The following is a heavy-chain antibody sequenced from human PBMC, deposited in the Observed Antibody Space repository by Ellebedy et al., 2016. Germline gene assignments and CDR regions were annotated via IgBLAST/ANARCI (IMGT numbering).Heavy chain of an antibody. J-gene: IGHJ4*02. CDR3: ARDSGVGGPYFDY. Sequence: GGSLRLSXAASGFTFSSYAMHWVRQAPGKGLEWVAVISYDGSNKYYADSVKGRFTISRDNSKNTLYLQMNSLRAEDTAVYYCARDSGVGGPYFDYWGQGTLVTVSS. V-gene: IGHV3-30-3*01. D-gene: IGHD3-16*01. CDR2: ISYDGSNK. CDR1: GFTFSSYA.